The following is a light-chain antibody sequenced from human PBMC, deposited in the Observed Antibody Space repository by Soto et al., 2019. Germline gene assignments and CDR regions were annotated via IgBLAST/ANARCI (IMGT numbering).Light chain of an antibody. Sequence: DIQMTQSPSTLSASVGARDTITCRASQTVNTWLAWYQQKPGKAPKVLIFDASSLTTGVPSRFSGSESGTEFTLTISSLHPDDFATYCCQQYNILSTFGQGTKVDI. CDR2: DAS. V-gene: IGKV1-5*01. CDR1: QTVNTW. J-gene: IGKJ1*01. CDR3: QQYNILST.